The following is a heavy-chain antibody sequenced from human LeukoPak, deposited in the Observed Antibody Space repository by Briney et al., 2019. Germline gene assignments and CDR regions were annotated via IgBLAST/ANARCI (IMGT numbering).Heavy chain of an antibody. Sequence: GGSLRLSCAASGFTFTEYSIIWVRQAPGKGLEWVSFISDISDRSSTIHYADSVKGRSTISRDNAERSVYLQMNSLRADDTAVYYCARVRGPTLKTCYMDVWGTGTTVTVSS. CDR1: GFTFTEYS. J-gene: IGHJ6*03. CDR3: ARVRGPTLKTCYMDV. V-gene: IGHV3-48*04. D-gene: IGHD3-10*01. CDR2: ISDRSSTI.